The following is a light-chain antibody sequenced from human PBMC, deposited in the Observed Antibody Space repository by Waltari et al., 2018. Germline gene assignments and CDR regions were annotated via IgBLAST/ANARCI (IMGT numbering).Light chain of an antibody. J-gene: IGLJ2*01. CDR2: EDD. Sequence: SYEVTQPPSVPVSPGQTASITCSGDELSEKYVSWYQQKPGQSPVVVIYEDDDRPSGIPERFSGSNFGNTATLTISGTQAMDEADYYCQAWDGSSSTVVFGGGTKVIVL. CDR3: QAWDGSSSTVV. V-gene: IGLV3-1*01. CDR1: ELSEKY.